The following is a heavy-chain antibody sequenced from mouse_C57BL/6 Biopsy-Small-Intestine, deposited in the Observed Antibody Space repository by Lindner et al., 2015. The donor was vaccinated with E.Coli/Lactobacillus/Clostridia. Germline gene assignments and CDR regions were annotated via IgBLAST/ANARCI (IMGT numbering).Heavy chain of an antibody. CDR2: INPYNDAT. D-gene: IGHD3-1*01. V-gene: IGHV1-14*01. CDR3: ARWGQFGLYSFPY. J-gene: IGHJ3*01. Sequence: VQLQESGPELVKPGASVKMSCKASGYTSISYVMYWMKQKPGQGLEWIGYINPYNDATKYNEKFKGKATLTSDKSSSTAYMELSSLTSEDSAVYYCARWGQFGLYSFPYWGQGTLVTVSA. CDR1: GYTSISYV.